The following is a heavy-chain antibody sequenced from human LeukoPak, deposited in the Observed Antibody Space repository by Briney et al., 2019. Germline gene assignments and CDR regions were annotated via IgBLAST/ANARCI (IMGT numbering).Heavy chain of an antibody. D-gene: IGHD3-10*01. CDR2: ISPDGRDK. J-gene: IGHJ5*02. CDR3: AKDGATTWFGEAT. CDR1: GFTFSSYG. Sequence: GRSLRLSCAASGFTFSSYGMQWVRQAPGKGLEWVALISPDGRDKYYGDSVKGRFTISRDNSKNTLYLQMNSPRAEDTAVYYCAKDGATTWFGEATWGQGTPVTVPS. V-gene: IGHV3-30*18.